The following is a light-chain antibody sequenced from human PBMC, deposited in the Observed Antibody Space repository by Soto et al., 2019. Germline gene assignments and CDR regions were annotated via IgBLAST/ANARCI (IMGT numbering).Light chain of an antibody. CDR1: SSDTGDYNY. V-gene: IGLV2-8*01. Sequence: QSVLTQPPSASGSPGQSVTISCSGTSSDTGDYNYVSWYQQHPGKAPKLMIYEVSKRPSGVPDRFSGYKSGNTASLTVSGPQDEAEADYQCSSYAGSDNYVXGTGTKV. CDR2: EVS. CDR3: SSYAGSDNYV. J-gene: IGLJ1*01.